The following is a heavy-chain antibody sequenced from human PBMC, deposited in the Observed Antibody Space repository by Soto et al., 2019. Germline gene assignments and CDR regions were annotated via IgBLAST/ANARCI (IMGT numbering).Heavy chain of an antibody. D-gene: IGHD6-19*01. V-gene: IGHV3-33*01. J-gene: IGHJ4*02. Sequence: QVQLVESGGGVVQPGRSLRLSCAASGFTFSSYGMHWVRQAPGKGLEWVAVIWYDGSNKYYADSVKGRFTISRDNSKNTVDRQMNSLGAEGTAVYYWARSTHSRGWDGPMDYWGQGTLVTVSS. CDR2: IWYDGSNK. CDR1: GFTFSSYG. CDR3: ARSTHSRGWDGPMDY.